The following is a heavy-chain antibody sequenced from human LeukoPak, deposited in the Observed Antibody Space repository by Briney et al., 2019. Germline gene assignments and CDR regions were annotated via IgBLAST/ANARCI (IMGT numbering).Heavy chain of an antibody. CDR3: AKGGSSWYVEDDY. CDR2: ICGSGGST. Sequence: GGSLRLSCAASGFTFSSYAMSWVRQAPGKGLEWVSAICGSGGSTYYADSVKGRFTISRDNSKNTLYLQMNSLRAEDTAVYYCAKGGSSWYVEDDYWGQGTLVTVSS. CDR1: GFTFSSYA. J-gene: IGHJ4*02. V-gene: IGHV3-23*01. D-gene: IGHD6-13*01.